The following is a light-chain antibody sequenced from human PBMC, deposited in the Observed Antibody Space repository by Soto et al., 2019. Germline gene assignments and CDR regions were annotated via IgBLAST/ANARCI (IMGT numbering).Light chain of an antibody. Sequence: QAVVTQPASVSGSPGQSITISCTGTSSDVGGFNYVSWYQHHPGKAPKLMIYDVSNRPSGVSDRFFGSKSASTASLTISGLQAEDEADYYCSSHSSTNTPVVFGGGTQLTVL. CDR1: SSDVGGFNY. CDR2: DVS. CDR3: SSHSSTNTPVV. J-gene: IGLJ2*01. V-gene: IGLV2-14*03.